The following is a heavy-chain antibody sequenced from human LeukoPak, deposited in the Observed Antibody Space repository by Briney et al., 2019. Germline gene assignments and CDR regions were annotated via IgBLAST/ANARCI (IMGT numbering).Heavy chain of an antibody. CDR1: GYTFTGYY. CDR2: INPNSGGT. V-gene: IGHV1-2*02. D-gene: IGHD3-22*01. J-gene: IGHJ6*02. CDR3: ARELTTKSVKYYYYGMDV. Sequence: ASVKVSCKASGYTFTGYYMHWVRQAPGQGLEWMGWINPNSGGTNYAQKFQGRVTMTRDTSISTAYMELSRLRSDDTAVYYCARELTTKSVKYYYYGMDVWGQGTTVTVSS.